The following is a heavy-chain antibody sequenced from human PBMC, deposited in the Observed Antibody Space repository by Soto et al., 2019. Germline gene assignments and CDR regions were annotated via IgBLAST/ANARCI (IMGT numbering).Heavy chain of an antibody. Sequence: PGESLKISCKGSGYSFTIYWIGWVRQMPGKGLEWMGIIYPGDSDTRYSPSFQGQVTISADKSISTAYLQWSSLKASDTAMYYCARHYXSGGSCYSYYYYYGMDVWGQGTTVTVSS. CDR3: ARHYXSGGSCYSYYYYYGMDV. D-gene: IGHD2-15*01. V-gene: IGHV5-51*01. J-gene: IGHJ6*02. CDR1: GYSFTIYW. CDR2: IYPGDSDT.